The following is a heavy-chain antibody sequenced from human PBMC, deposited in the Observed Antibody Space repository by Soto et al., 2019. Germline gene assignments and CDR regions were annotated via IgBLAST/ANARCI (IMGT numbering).Heavy chain of an antibody. V-gene: IGHV5-10-1*01. CDR2: IDPSDSYT. D-gene: IGHD3-22*01. CDR3: ARKGYYYDSSGFYPSSSYYYYYGMDV. CDR1: GYSFASYW. J-gene: IGHJ6*02. Sequence: GESLKISGKGSGYSFASYWISWVRQMPGKGLEWMGRIDPSDSYTNYSPSFQGHVTISADKSISTAYLQWSSLKASDTAMYYCARKGYYYDSSGFYPSSSYYYYYGMDVWGQGTRVTVSS.